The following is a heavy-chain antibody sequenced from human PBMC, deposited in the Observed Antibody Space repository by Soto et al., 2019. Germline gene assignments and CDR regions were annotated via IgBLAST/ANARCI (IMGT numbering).Heavy chain of an antibody. J-gene: IGHJ6*02. V-gene: IGHV1-18*04. CDR2: ISAYNGNT. Sequence: QVQLVQSGAEVKKPGASVKVSCKASGYTFTSYGISWVRQAPGQGLEWMGWISAYNGNTNYAQKLQGRVTMTTDTSTSTAYMELRSLRSDDTAVYYCATHSKGYCSGGSCYGMDVWGQGTTVNVSS. CDR1: GYTFTSYG. CDR3: ATHSKGYCSGGSCYGMDV. D-gene: IGHD2-15*01.